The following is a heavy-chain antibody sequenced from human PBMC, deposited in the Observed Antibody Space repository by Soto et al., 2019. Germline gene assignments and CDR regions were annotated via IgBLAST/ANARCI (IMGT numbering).Heavy chain of an antibody. V-gene: IGHV3-23*01. CDR3: AKEAGNSSSPGDYYYYYYGMDV. CDR2: ISGSGGST. J-gene: IGHJ6*02. Sequence: GGSLRLSCAASGFTFSSYAMSWVRQAPGKGLEWVSAISGSGGSTYYADSVKGRFTISRDNSKNTLYLQMNSLRAEDTAVYYCAKEAGNSSSPGDYYYYYYGMDVSGQGTTVTVSS. D-gene: IGHD6-6*01. CDR1: GFTFSSYA.